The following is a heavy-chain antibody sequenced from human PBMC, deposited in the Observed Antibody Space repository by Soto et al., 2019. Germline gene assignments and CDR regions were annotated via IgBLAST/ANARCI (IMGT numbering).Heavy chain of an antibody. CDR3: AMLGGWSGGSSGMDV. J-gene: IGHJ6*02. CDR1: GLTFSSYA. V-gene: IGHV3-23*01. Sequence: EVQLLESGGGLIQPGGSLRLSCAASGLTFSSYAMSWVRQAPGKGLEWVSAISGSGGSTYYADSVKGRFTISRDNSKNTLYLQMNSLKSEDTAVYYCAMLGGWSGGSSGMDVWGQGTTVTVSS. D-gene: IGHD6-19*01. CDR2: ISGSGGST.